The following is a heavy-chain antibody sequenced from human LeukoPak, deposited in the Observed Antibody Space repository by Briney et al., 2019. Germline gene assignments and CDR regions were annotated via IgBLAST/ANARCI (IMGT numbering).Heavy chain of an antibody. CDR2: ITDDNT. V-gene: IGHV3-23*01. CDR1: GFTFSNYV. J-gene: IGHJ4*02. D-gene: IGHD3-16*02. Sequence: GSLRLSCSASGFTFSNYVMTWVRQPPGRGLEWISTITDDNTYYADSVKGRFAISRDNSKNILYLQMNSLIADDTAVYFCAKDHESKGYPASDYCGQGTLVTVSS. CDR3: AKDHESKGYPASDY.